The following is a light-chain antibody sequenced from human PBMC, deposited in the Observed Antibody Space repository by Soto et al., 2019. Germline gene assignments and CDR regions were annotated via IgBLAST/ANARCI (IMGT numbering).Light chain of an antibody. V-gene: IGKV1-5*03. CDR2: TAS. J-gene: IGKJ1*01. Sequence: IQMTHSRPSLSTSVGDRVTTTCRASQSISSWLAWYQQKPGKAPKLLIYTASSLESGVPSRFSGSGSGTEFTLTISSLQPDDFATYYCQQYNSYSGTFGQGTKV. CDR3: QQYNSYSGT. CDR1: QSISSW.